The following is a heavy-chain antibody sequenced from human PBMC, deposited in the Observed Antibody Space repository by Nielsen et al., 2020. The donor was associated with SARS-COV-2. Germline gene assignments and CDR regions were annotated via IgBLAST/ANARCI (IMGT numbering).Heavy chain of an antibody. CDR2: IYYSGST. V-gene: IGHV4-59*12. Sequence: WIRQPPGKGLEWIGYIYYSGSTNYNPSLKSRVTISVDTSKNQFSLKLSSVTAADTAVYYCARGRSRYCSSTSCLQYFQHWGQGTLVTVSS. J-gene: IGHJ1*01. CDR3: ARGRSRYCSSTSCLQYFQH. D-gene: IGHD2-2*01.